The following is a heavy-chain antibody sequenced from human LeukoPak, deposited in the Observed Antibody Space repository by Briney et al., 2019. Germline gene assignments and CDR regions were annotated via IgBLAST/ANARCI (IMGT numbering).Heavy chain of an antibody. V-gene: IGHV3-30*04. CDR1: GFTFGSYA. CDR3: ARGGELERRLFNFDY. D-gene: IGHD1-1*01. CDR2: ISYDGSNK. J-gene: IGHJ4*02. Sequence: GRSLRLSCAASGFTFGSYAMHWVRQAPGKGLEWVAVISYDGSNKYYADSVKGRFTISRDNSKNTLYLQMNSLRAEDTAVYYCARGGELERRLFNFDYWGQGTLVTVSS.